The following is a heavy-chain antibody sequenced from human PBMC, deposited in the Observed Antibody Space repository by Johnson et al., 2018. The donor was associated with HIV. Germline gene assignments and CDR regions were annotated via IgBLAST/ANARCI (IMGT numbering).Heavy chain of an antibody. CDR1: GFTFSQYA. V-gene: IGHV3-73*01. Sequence: VQLVESGGGVVRPGGSLRLSCAASGFTFSQYAMHWVRQTPGNGLEWVGHIGTEADDYATSYVASVKGRFIVSRDDSENTAYLQMNSLKIEDTAVHYCARDSTPWGGDYVGYAFDIWGQGTMVTVSS. CDR3: ARDSTPWGGDYVGYAFDI. J-gene: IGHJ3*02. CDR2: IGTEADDYAT. D-gene: IGHD4-17*01.